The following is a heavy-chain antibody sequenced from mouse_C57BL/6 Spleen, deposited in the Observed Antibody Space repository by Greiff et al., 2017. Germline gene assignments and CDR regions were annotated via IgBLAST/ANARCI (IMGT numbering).Heavy chain of an antibody. D-gene: IGHD1-1*01. Sequence: QVQLKESGPELVKPGASVKISCKASGYAFSSSWMNWVKQRPGKGLEWIGRIYPGDGDTNYNGKFKGKATLTADKSSSTAYMRLSSLTSEDSAVYCCAREVVAPYYLDYWGQGTTLTVSS. V-gene: IGHV1-82*01. CDR3: AREVVAPYYLDY. CDR2: IYPGDGDT. J-gene: IGHJ2*01. CDR1: GYAFSSSW.